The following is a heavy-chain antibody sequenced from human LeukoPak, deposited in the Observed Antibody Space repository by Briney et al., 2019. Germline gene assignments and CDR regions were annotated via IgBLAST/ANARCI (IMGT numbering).Heavy chain of an antibody. D-gene: IGHD5-18*01. Sequence: PSQTLSLTCTASGGSISSGDYYWGWIRQPPGKGLEWIGYIYYGESTYYNPSLKSRVTISVDTSKNQFSLKLSSVTAADTAVYYCARGFWLGYSYGYPYWGQGTLVTVSS. CDR3: ARGFWLGYSYGYPY. CDR2: IYYGEST. CDR1: GGSISSGDYY. J-gene: IGHJ4*02. V-gene: IGHV4-30-4*01.